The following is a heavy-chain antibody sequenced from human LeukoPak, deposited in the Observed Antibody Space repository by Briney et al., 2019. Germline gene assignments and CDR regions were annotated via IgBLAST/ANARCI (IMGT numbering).Heavy chain of an antibody. Sequence: GGSLRLSCAAPGFTFSSYWMSWVRQAPGKGLEWVANIKQDGSEKYYVDSVKGRFTISRDNAKNSLYLQMNSLRAEDTAVYYCASGDLGYCSGGSCFDIWGQGTMVTVSS. J-gene: IGHJ3*02. D-gene: IGHD2-15*01. CDR3: ASGDLGYCSGGSCFDI. CDR2: IKQDGSEK. CDR1: GFTFSSYW. V-gene: IGHV3-7*01.